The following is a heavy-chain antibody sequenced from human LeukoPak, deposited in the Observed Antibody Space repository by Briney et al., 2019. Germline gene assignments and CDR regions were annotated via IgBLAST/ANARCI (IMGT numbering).Heavy chain of an antibody. Sequence: GGSLRLSCAASGFTFSYYWMSWVRQAPGKGLEWVADIKQDGSEKYYVDSVKGRFTISRDNAKNSLYLQMNSLRAEDTAVYYCARDRGGYDYFFDYWGQGTLVTVSS. CDR3: ARDRGGYDYFFDY. V-gene: IGHV3-7*01. CDR2: IKQDGSEK. J-gene: IGHJ4*02. CDR1: GFTFSYYW. D-gene: IGHD5-12*01.